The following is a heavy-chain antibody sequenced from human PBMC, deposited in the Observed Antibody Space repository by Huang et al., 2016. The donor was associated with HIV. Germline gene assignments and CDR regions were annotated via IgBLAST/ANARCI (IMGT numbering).Heavy chain of an antibody. V-gene: IGHV1-69*01. CDR3: ATGPRGSGSFN. CDR1: GGTFSSYV. CDR2: ITPIFDKT. D-gene: IGHD1-26*01. Sequence: ASGGTFSSYVISWVRQAPGQGLEWMGGITPIFDKTNYAQKFQGRVTIIADESTRTAYMEMSSLRPEDTATYYCATGPRGSGSFNWGQGTLVIVSS. J-gene: IGHJ4*02.